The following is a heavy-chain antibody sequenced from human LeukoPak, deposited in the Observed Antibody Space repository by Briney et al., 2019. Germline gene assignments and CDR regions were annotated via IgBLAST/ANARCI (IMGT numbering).Heavy chain of an antibody. D-gene: IGHD1-26*01. CDR1: GNILTRYT. Sequence: GASVKVSCKASGNILTRYTINWVRQAPGQGLEWMGWINTNTGKPVYAQGLTGRFVFSWDTSVSTAYLQISSLKTEDTGIYFCTSVIVGATAPWFDPWGQGTPVTVSS. CDR3: TSVIVGATAPWFDP. J-gene: IGHJ5*02. CDR2: INTNTGKP. V-gene: IGHV7-4-1*02.